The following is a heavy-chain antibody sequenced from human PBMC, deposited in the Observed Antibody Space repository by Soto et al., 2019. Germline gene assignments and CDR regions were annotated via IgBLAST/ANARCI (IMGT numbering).Heavy chain of an antibody. CDR1: GFTFSSYG. J-gene: IGHJ6*03. D-gene: IGHD4-17*01. V-gene: IGHV3-30*18. Sequence: GGSLRLSCAASGFTFSSYGMHWVRQAPGKGLEWVAVISYDGSNKYYADSVKGRFTISRDNSKNTLYLQMNSLRAEDTAVYYCAKSGDYGDYRKYYYYYMDVWGKGTTVTVSS. CDR3: AKSGDYGDYRKYYYYYMDV. CDR2: ISYDGSNK.